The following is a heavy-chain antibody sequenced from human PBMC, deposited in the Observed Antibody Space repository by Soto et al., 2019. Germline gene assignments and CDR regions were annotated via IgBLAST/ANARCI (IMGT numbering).Heavy chain of an antibody. CDR2: VNTNRTII. D-gene: IGHD2-15*01. J-gene: IGHJ4*01. Sequence: GGSLRLSCAASGFTFSHYCMHWVRQAPGKGLEWVSRVNTNRTIITYADSVKGRFTISRDNAKNTLYLQMNSLGAEDTALYYCSFVAFGGKDFWGQGTPVTVSS. CDR3: SFVAFGGKDF. V-gene: IGHV3-74*01. CDR1: GFTFSHYC.